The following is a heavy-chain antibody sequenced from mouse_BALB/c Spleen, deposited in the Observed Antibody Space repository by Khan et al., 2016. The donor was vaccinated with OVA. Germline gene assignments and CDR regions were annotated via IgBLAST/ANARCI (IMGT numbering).Heavy chain of an antibody. Sequence: QIQLVQSGPELKKPGETVRISCKASGYTFTTAGIQWVQKMPGKGLKWIGWINTHSGVPKYAEDFKGRFAFSLEISVNTAYLQITNLKNEDTATYFCARGRGADYRNEGGALEYWGQGTSVTVSS. J-gene: IGHJ4*01. CDR3: ARGRGADYRNEGGALEY. V-gene: IGHV9-4*02. CDR1: GYTFTTAG. CDR2: INTHSGVP. D-gene: IGHD2-12*01.